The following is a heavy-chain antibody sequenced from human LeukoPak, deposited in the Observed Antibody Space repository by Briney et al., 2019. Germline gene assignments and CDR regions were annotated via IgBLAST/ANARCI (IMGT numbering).Heavy chain of an antibody. CDR3: AKDLAYGSGSYYGMDV. J-gene: IGHJ6*02. CDR1: GFTFSSYW. D-gene: IGHD3-10*01. CDR2: ISWNSGSI. Sequence: PGGSLRLSCAASGFTFSSYWMHWVRQIPGKGLVWVSGISWNSGSIGYADSVKGRFTISRDNAKNSLYLQMNSLRAEDTALYYCAKDLAYGSGSYYGMDVWGQGTTVTVSS. V-gene: IGHV3-9*01.